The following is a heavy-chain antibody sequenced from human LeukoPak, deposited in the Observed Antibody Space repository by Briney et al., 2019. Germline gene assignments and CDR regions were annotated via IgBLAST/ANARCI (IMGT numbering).Heavy chain of an antibody. CDR2: ISFDGTNK. D-gene: IGHD3-10*01. CDR1: GFTFNNYN. V-gene: IGHV3-30-3*01. CDR3: ARDMYDNGWSSFDY. Sequence: GESLRLSCAASGFTFNNYNMNWVRQAPGKGLEWVAVISFDGTNKYYANSVQGRFTISRDNSKNTLYLQMNSLRTEDTALYYCARDMYDNGWSSFDYWGQGTLVTVSS. J-gene: IGHJ4*02.